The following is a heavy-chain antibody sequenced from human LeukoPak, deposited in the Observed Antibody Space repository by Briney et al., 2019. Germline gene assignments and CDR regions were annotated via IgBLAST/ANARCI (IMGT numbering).Heavy chain of an antibody. CDR1: GGPISSCDYY. J-gene: IGHJ5*02. V-gene: IGHV4-30-4*01. CDR2: FYYSGST. D-gene: IGHD3-22*01. CDR3: ARPYYYDSRIDP. Sequence: PSQTLSLTCTVSGGPISSCDYYWSWIRQPPGKGLEWIGYFYYSGSTYYNPSLKSRVTISVDTSKNQFSLKLSSVTAADTAVYYCARPYYYDSRIDPWGQGTLVTVSS.